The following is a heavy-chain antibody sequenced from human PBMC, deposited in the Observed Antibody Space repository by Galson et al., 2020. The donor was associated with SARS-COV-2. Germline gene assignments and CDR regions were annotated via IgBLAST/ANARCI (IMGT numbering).Heavy chain of an antibody. Sequence: SGPTLVKPTQTLTLTCTFSGFSLSTSGMCVSWIRQPPGKALEWLALIDWDDDKYYSTSLKTRLTISKDTSKNQVVLTMTNMDPVDTATYYCARSRGRFLEWLLVPFDYWGQGTLVTVSS. CDR2: IDWDDDK. J-gene: IGHJ4*02. D-gene: IGHD3-3*01. CDR3: ARSRGRFLEWLLVPFDY. V-gene: IGHV2-70*01. CDR1: GFSLSTSGMC.